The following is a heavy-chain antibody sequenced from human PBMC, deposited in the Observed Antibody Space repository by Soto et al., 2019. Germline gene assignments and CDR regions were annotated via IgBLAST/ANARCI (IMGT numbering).Heavy chain of an antibody. CDR3: VSQRTSVLTQAYFDY. CDR1: GGSVSNSNYY. D-gene: IGHD2-8*01. Sequence: SETLSLTCTVSGGSVSNSNYYWGWSRQSPGKGLEWIGSGYYRGRSYSKSSVKSRVTISVDTSKNQFSLNLNSVTASDTAVYYCVSQRTSVLTQAYFDYWGPGALVTVSS. J-gene: IGHJ4*02. CDR2: GYYRGRS. V-gene: IGHV4-39*01.